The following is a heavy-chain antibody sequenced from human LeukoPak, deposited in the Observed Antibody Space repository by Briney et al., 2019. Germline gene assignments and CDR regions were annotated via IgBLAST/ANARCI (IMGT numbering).Heavy chain of an antibody. CDR3: ARAIVVVTYYFDY. Sequence: GGSLRLSCAASGFTFSSYAMSWVRQAPGKGLEWVSAISGSGGSTYYADSVKGRFTISRDNSKNTLYLQMNSLRAEDTAVYYCARAIVVVTYYFDYWGQGALVTVSS. CDR1: GFTFSSYA. D-gene: IGHD2-15*01. V-gene: IGHV3-23*01. J-gene: IGHJ4*02. CDR2: ISGSGGST.